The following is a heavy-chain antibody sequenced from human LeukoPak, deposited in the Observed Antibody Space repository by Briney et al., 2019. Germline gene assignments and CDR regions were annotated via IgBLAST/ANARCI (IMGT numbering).Heavy chain of an antibody. Sequence: GGSLRISCKGSGSSFTSYWISWVRQTPGKGLEWLGRIEPGDSYTNYSPSFQGHVTSSADKSISTAYLQWSSLKASDTAMYYCAPHRGGLEDLTFDPWGQGTLVTVSS. CDR3: APHRGGLEDLTFDP. CDR1: GSSFTSYW. CDR2: IEPGDSYT. J-gene: IGHJ5*02. V-gene: IGHV5-10-1*01. D-gene: IGHD3-10*01.